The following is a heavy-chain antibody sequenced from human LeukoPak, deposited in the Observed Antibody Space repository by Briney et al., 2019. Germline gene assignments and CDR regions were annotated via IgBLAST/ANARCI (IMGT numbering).Heavy chain of an antibody. CDR1: GFTFTSYS. CDR3: AKGGKWDVTPFDY. CDR2: ISGGGGST. V-gene: IGHV3-23*01. D-gene: IGHD1-26*01. Sequence: GGSLRLSCAASGFTFTSYSMNWVRQAPGKGLEWVSTISGGGGSTYYADSVKGRFTISRDNSKNTLYLQVNSLRAEDTAVYYCAKGGKWDVTPFDYWGQGTLVIVSS. J-gene: IGHJ4*02.